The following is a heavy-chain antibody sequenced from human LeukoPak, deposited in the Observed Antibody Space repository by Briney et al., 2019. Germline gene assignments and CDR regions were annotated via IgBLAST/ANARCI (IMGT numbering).Heavy chain of an antibody. Sequence: SETLSLTCTVSGGSISSYYWSWIGQPPGKGLEWIGYIYYSGSTNYNPSLKSRVTISVDTSKNQFSLKLSSVTAADTAVYYCARAGSGSYREFDYWGQGTLVTVSS. CDR2: IYYSGST. D-gene: IGHD3-10*01. CDR3: ARAGSGSYREFDY. V-gene: IGHV4-59*01. CDR1: GGSISSYY. J-gene: IGHJ4*02.